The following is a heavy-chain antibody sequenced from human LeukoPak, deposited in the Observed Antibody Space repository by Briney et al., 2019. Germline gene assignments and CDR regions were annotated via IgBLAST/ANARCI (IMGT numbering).Heavy chain of an antibody. CDR2: IYPCDSDT. D-gene: IGHD3-3*01. Sequence: TGESLKISCKGSGYSLTNYWIGWVRPMPGKGLEWMGIIYPCDSDTRYSTSFQGQVTISVEKSISTAYLQWSSLRSSDTAIYYCTRVPIDGIWSSYSYHFDYWGQGTLVTVSS. V-gene: IGHV5-51*01. CDR3: TRVPIDGIWSSYSYHFDY. CDR1: GYSLTNYW. J-gene: IGHJ4*02.